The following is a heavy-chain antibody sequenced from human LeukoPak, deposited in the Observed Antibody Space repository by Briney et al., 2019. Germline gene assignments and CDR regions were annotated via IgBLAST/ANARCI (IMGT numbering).Heavy chain of an antibody. D-gene: IGHD3-10*02. CDR2: ISTSGSSV. J-gene: IGHJ6*04. Sequence: GGSLRLSCAASGFTFSSYEMNWVRQAPGEGLEWISYISTSGSSVKYADSVKGRFTISRDNAKNSLYLQMNSLRAEDTAVYYCAELGITMIGGVWGKGTTVTISS. CDR1: GFTFSSYE. CDR3: AELGITMIGGV. V-gene: IGHV3-48*03.